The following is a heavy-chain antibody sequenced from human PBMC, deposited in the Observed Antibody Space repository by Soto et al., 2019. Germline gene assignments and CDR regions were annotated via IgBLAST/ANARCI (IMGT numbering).Heavy chain of an antibody. CDR3: ARASGTSYYYYGMDV. V-gene: IGHV3-53*01. D-gene: IGHD6-13*01. J-gene: IGHJ6*02. CDR1: GFTVSSNY. Sequence: TVGSLRLSCAASGFTVSSNYMSWVRQAPGKGLEWVSVIYSGGSTYYADSVKGRFTISRDNSKNTLYLQMNSLRAEDTAVYYCARASGTSYYYYGMDVWGQGTTVTVSS. CDR2: IYSGGST.